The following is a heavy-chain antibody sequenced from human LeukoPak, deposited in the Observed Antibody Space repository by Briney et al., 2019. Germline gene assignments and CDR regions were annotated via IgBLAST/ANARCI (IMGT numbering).Heavy chain of an antibody. CDR1: GGSISNSGYY. Sequence: SETLSLTCTVSGGSISNSGYYWGWVRQPPRKGLEWIGEIYHGGSTNCNPSLKGRVTISVDRSNNQFSLRLTSVTAADTAVYYCARGEEHGSGTVHFDYWGQGTLVTVSS. V-gene: IGHV4-39*07. CDR2: IYHGGST. J-gene: IGHJ4*02. CDR3: ARGEEHGSGTVHFDY. D-gene: IGHD3-10*01.